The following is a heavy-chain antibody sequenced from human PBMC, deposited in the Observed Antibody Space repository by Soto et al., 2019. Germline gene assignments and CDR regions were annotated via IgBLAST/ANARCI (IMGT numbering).Heavy chain of an antibody. CDR1: GYTFTSYG. D-gene: IGHD3-10*01. CDR2: ISAYNGNT. Sequence: ASVKASCKASGYTFTSYGISWVRQAPGQGLEWMGWISAYNGNTNYAQKLQGRVTMTTDTSTSTAYMELRSLRSDDTAVYYCARASGGYYYYYMDVWGKGTTVTVFS. V-gene: IGHV1-18*01. CDR3: ARASGGYYYYYMDV. J-gene: IGHJ6*03.